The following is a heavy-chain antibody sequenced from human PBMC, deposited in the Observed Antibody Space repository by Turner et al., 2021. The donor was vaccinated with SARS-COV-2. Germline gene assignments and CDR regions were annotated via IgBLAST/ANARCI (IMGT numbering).Heavy chain of an antibody. Sequence: VQLVESGGGLVKPGGSLRLSCAASGFTFSSYSMHWVRQAPGKGLEWVAVISYDGSNKYYADSVKGRFTISRDNSKNTLYLQMNSLRAEDTAVYYCAKAETYSSGWSGGRSYYYYYMDVWGKGTTVTVSS. V-gene: IGHV3-30*18. CDR2: ISYDGSNK. CDR3: AKAETYSSGWSGGRSYYYYYMDV. D-gene: IGHD6-19*01. CDR1: GFTFSSYS. J-gene: IGHJ6*03.